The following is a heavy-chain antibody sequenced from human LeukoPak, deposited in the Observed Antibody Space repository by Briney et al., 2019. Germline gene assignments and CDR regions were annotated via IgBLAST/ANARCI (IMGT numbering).Heavy chain of an antibody. CDR2: INHSGST. J-gene: IGHJ6*02. Sequence: PSETLSLTCAVYGGSFSGYYWSWIRQPPRKGREWIGEINHSGSTNYNPSLKSRATIPVDTSKNQFSLKLSSVTTADTAVYYWATGPRKYYGSGSRNYDDYGMDVWGQGTTVTVSS. D-gene: IGHD3-10*01. CDR3: ATGPRKYYGSGSRNYDDYGMDV. CDR1: GGSFSGYY. V-gene: IGHV4-34*01.